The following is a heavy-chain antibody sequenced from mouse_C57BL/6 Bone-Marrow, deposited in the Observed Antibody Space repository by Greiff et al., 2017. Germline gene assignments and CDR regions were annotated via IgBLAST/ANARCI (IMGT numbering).Heavy chain of an antibody. CDR2: IYPGSGST. CDR1: GYTFTSYW. D-gene: IGHD2-5*01. CDR3: ARPYYSNYWYFDV. J-gene: IGHJ1*03. V-gene: IGHV1-55*01. Sequence: QVQLQQPGAELVKPGASVKMSCKASGYTFTSYWITWVKQRPGQGLEWIGDIYPGSGSTNYNEKFKGKATLTVDTSSSTAYMQLSSLPSEDSAVYCCARPYYSNYWYFDVWGTGTTVTVSS.